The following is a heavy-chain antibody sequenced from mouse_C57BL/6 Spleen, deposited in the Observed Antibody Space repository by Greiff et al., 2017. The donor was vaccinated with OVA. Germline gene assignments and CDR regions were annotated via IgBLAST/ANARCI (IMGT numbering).Heavy chain of an antibody. CDR2: ISYDGSN. V-gene: IGHV3-6*01. CDR3: ARGYYGSMGY. Sequence: DVKLQESGPGLVKPSQSLSLTCSVTGYSITSGYYWNWIRQFPGNKLEWMGYISYDGSNNYNPSLKNRISITRDTSKNQFFLKLNSVTTEDTATYYCARGYYGSMGYWGQGTTLTVSS. D-gene: IGHD1-1*01. J-gene: IGHJ2*01. CDR1: GYSITSGYY.